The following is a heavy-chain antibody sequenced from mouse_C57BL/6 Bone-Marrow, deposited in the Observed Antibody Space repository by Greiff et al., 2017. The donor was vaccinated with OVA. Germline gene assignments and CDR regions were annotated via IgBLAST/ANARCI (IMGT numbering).Heavy chain of an antibody. CDR1: GYAFSSSW. D-gene: IGHD1-1*01. CDR3: ARVGIYYGSYYFDY. J-gene: IGHJ2*01. Sequence: LQESGPELVKPGASVKISCKASGYAFSSSWMNWVKQRPETGLEWIGRIYPGDGDTNYNGKFKGKATLTADKSSSTAYMQLSSLTSEDSAVYFCARVGIYYGSYYFDYWGQGTTLTVSS. V-gene: IGHV1-82*01. CDR2: IYPGDGDT.